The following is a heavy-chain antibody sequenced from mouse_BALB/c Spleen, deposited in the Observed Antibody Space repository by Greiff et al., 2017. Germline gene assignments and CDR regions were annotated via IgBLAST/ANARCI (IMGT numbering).Heavy chain of an antibody. CDR3: ARQLRENAMDY. Sequence: EVQLKESGGDLVKPGGSLKLSCAASGFTFSSYGMSWVRQTPDKRLEWVATISSGGSYTYYPDSVKGRFTISRDNAKNTLYLQMSSLKSEDTAMYYCARQLRENAMDYWGQGTSVTVSS. J-gene: IGHJ4*01. CDR1: GFTFSSYG. D-gene: IGHD1-1*01. V-gene: IGHV5-6*01. CDR2: ISSGGSYT.